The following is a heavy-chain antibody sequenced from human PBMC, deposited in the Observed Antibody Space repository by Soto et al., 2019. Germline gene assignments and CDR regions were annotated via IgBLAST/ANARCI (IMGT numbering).Heavy chain of an antibody. V-gene: IGHV4-59*01. D-gene: IGHD5-18*01. J-gene: IGHJ4*02. CDR3: ARDNGYSDGYTVGH. CDR1: GGSISSYY. Sequence: SETLSLTCTVSGGSISSYYWSWIRQPPGKGLEWIGYIYYSGSTNYNPSLKSRVTISVDTSKNQFSLKLSSVTAADTAVYYCARDNGYSDGYTVGHWGQGTLVTVSS. CDR2: IYYSGST.